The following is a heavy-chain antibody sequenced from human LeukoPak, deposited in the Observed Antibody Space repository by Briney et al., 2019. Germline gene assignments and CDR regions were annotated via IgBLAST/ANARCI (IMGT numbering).Heavy chain of an antibody. Sequence: SVKVSCKASGGTFSSYAISWVRQAPGQGLEWMGRIIPILGIANYAQKFQGRVTITADKSTSTAYMELSSLRSEDTAVYYCAREGGGDYTYSDYWGQGTLVTVSS. V-gene: IGHV1-69*04. J-gene: IGHJ4*02. D-gene: IGHD2-21*02. CDR2: IIPILGIA. CDR3: AREGGGDYTYSDY. CDR1: GGTFSSYA.